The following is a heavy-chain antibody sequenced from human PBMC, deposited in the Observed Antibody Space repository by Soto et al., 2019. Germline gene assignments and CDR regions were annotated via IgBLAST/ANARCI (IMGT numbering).Heavy chain of an antibody. Sequence: QVQLQESGPGLVKPSGTLSLTCAVSNGSISTNSWWSWVRQSPGKSLAWIAEFYHTGSANYNPPLKSGVSISEDKSKNHFSLELTSGTAADTAVYYCARRFFSPLDYWGQGALVTVSS. CDR1: NGSISTNSW. J-gene: IGHJ4*02. CDR3: ARRFFSPLDY. V-gene: IGHV4-4*02. D-gene: IGHD3-3*01. CDR2: FYHTGSA.